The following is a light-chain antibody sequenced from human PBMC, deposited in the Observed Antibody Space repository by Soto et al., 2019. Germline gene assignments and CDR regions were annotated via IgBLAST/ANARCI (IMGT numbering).Light chain of an antibody. Sequence: NFMLTQPHSVSESPGKTVTISCTRSSGNIASNYVQWYQQRPGSAPTTVIYEDNLRPSGVPDRFSGSIDRSSNSASLTISGLKTEDEADYFCQSYGSGIQGVFSGGTKLTVL. CDR1: SGNIASNY. V-gene: IGLV6-57*04. CDR3: QSYGSGIQGV. J-gene: IGLJ3*02. CDR2: EDN.